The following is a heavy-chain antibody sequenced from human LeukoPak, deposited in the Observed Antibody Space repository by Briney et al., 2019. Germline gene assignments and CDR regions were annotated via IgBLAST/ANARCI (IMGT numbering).Heavy chain of an antibody. J-gene: IGHJ4*02. CDR1: GFTLSSYG. CDR2: ISYDGSNK. V-gene: IGHV3-30*18. CDR3: AKSRELLLDY. Sequence: GRSLRLSCAASGFTLSSYGMHWVRQAPGKGLEWVAVISYDGSNKYYADSVKGRFTISRDNSKNTLYLQMNSLRAEDTAVYYCAKSRELLLDYWGQGTLVTVSS. D-gene: IGHD1-26*01.